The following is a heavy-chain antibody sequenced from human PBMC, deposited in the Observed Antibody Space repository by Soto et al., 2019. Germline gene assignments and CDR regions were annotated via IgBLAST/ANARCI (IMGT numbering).Heavy chain of an antibody. V-gene: IGHV3-23*01. CDR1: GFAFSSYA. CDR2: ISGSGGST. CDR3: ARNTDHRLVRGWLDP. J-gene: IGHJ5*02. D-gene: IGHD3-10*01. Sequence: GGSLRLSCAASGFAFSSYAMSWVRQAPGKGLEWVSAISGSGGSTYYADSVKGRFSVSRDNSHNILHLQMNSLRIEDTAVYFCARNTDHRLVRGWLDPWGQGTLVTVSS.